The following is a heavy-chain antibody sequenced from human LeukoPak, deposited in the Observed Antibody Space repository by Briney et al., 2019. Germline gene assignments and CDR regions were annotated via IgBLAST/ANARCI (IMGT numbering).Heavy chain of an antibody. CDR1: GFTFRSYW. CDR2: INSDGSGT. V-gene: IGHV3-74*01. CDR3: ARTWELLPDFDY. J-gene: IGHJ4*02. D-gene: IGHD1-26*01. Sequence: GGSLRLSCAASGFTFRSYWMHWVRQAPGKGLVWVSRINSDGSGTRYADSVKGRFTISRDNAKNTLYLQMNSLRAEDTAVYYCARTWELLPDFDYWGQGTLVTVSS.